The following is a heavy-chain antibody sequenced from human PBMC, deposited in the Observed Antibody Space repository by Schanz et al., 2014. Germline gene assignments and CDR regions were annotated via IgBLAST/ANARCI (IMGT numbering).Heavy chain of an antibody. Sequence: QVQLQESGPRLVKPSETLSLTCTVSGGSISSFKWSWIRQPPGKGLEWIGSIYYSGSTNYKPSLKSRFTISADKSKTQFSLKLMSVTAADTAVYYCARRSVSPSGNSYGYVVAWFDPWGQGTLVTVSS. D-gene: IGHD5-18*01. CDR2: IYYSGST. CDR3: ARRSVSPSGNSYGYVVAWFDP. J-gene: IGHJ5*02. CDR1: GGSISSFK. V-gene: IGHV4-59*12.